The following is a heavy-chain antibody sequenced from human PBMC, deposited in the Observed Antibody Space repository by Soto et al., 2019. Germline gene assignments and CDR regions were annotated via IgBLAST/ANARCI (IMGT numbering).Heavy chain of an antibody. Sequence: SVKVSCKASRVAFSKFIVTWVRQAPGLGLEWVGGIIPIFGTANYAQKFQGRVTITADESTSTSYMEVDNLRSEDTAVYYCAKVRYSSPMGYYYGMDVWGQGTTVTVSS. CDR3: AKVRYSSPMGYYYGMDV. D-gene: IGHD6-19*01. J-gene: IGHJ6*02. V-gene: IGHV1-69*13. CDR1: RVAFSKFI. CDR2: IIPIFGTA.